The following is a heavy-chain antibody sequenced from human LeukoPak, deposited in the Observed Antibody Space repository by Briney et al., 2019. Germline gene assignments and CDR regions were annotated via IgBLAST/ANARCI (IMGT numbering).Heavy chain of an antibody. J-gene: IGHJ4*02. CDR3: ATPPTVTRNY. Sequence: GGSLRLSCAASGFTFSSYGMSWIRQAPGKGLEWVSYISSSGSTIYYADSVKGRFTISRDNAKNSLYLQMNSLRAEDTAVYYCATPPTVTRNYWGQGILVTVSS. CDR2: ISSSGSTI. CDR1: GFTFSSYG. D-gene: IGHD4-17*01. V-gene: IGHV3-48*04.